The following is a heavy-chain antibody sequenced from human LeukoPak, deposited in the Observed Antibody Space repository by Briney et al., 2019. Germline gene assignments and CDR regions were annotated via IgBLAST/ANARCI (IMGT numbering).Heavy chain of an antibody. V-gene: IGHV3-9*01. CDR3: TKSPRWAAAPDY. Sequence: GRSLRLSCAASGFTFADYAMQWVRQAPGKGLEWVSGVSWNSGNIGYAESVKGRFTISRDNAKNSLYLQMSSLRAEDTALYYCTKSPRWAAAPDYWGRGTLVTVSS. J-gene: IGHJ4*02. CDR2: VSWNSGNI. CDR1: GFTFADYA. D-gene: IGHD6-13*01.